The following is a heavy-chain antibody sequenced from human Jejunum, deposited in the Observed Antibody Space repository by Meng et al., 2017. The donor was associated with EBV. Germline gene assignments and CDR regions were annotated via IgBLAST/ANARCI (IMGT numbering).Heavy chain of an antibody. Sequence: QVQPQGSGPGLVKPSETLSLPCSVSGDSVTGYNYWTWIRQPPGKGLEWIGNLYYAGKAIYKPSLQSRVTISVDTSKNQISLKVTSVTAADTAIYYCARGRGYDYGDSWGQGTLVTVSS. D-gene: IGHD5-12*01. CDR3: ARGRGYDYGDS. V-gene: IGHV4-61*01. CDR2: LYYAGKA. CDR1: GDSVTGYNY. J-gene: IGHJ5*02.